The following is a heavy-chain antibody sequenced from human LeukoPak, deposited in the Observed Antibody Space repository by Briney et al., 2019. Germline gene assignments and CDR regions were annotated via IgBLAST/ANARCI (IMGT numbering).Heavy chain of an antibody. D-gene: IGHD6-13*01. CDR1: GGSISSYY. J-gene: IGHJ4*02. V-gene: IGHV4-59*01. CDR3: AKADSSRTFDY. CDR2: IYYSGST. Sequence: SETLSLTCTVSGGSISSYYWSWIRQPPGKGLEWIGYIYYSGSTNYNPSLKSRVTISVDTSKNQFSLKLSSVTAADTAVYYCAKADSSRTFDYWGQGTLVTVSS.